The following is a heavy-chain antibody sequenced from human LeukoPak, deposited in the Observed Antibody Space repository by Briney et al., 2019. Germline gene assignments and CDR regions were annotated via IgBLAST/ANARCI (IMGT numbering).Heavy chain of an antibody. CDR1: GYSFTNYW. V-gene: IGHV5-51*01. J-gene: IGHJ4*02. D-gene: IGHD2-15*01. CDR3: ARHPIYCSGGTCFSSNYFDY. CDR2: IYPDDSDI. Sequence: GESLKISCKGSGYSFTNYWIAWVRQMPGKDLEWMGIIYPDDSDIKYSPSFQGQVTISADKSISTAYLQWNSLEASDTAMYYCARHPIYCSGGTCFSSNYFDYWGQGTLVTVSS.